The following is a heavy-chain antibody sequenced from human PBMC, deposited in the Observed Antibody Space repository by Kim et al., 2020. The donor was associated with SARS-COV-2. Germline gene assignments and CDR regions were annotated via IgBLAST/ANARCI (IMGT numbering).Heavy chain of an antibody. Sequence: SETLSLTCTVSGGSISSSSYYWGWIRQPPGKGLEWIGSIYYSGSTYYNPSLKSRVTITVDTSKNQFSLKLSSVTAADTAVYYCARHSSNDFWGGYYTGMRCWYFDLWGRGTLVTVSS. V-gene: IGHV4-39*01. D-gene: IGHD3-3*01. CDR1: GGSISSSSYY. CDR2: IYYSGST. CDR3: ARHSSNDFWGGYYTGMRCWYFDL. J-gene: IGHJ2*01.